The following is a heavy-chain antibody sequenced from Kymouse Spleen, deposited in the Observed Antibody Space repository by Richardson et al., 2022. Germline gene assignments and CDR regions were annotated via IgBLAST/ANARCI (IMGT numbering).Heavy chain of an antibody. J-gene: IGHJ4*02. CDR1: GGSISSSSYY. CDR3: ARGEWELYFDY. Sequence: QLQLQESGPGLVKPSETLSLTCTVSGGSISSSSYYWGWIRQPPGKGLEWIGSIYYSGSTYYNPSLKSRVTISVDTSKNQFSLKLSSVTAADTAVYYCARGEWELYFDYWGQGTLVTVSS. D-gene: IGHD1-26*01. CDR2: IYYSGST. V-gene: IGHV4-39*01.